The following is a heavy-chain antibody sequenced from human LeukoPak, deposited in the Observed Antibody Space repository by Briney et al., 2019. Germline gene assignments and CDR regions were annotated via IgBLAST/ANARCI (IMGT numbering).Heavy chain of an antibody. CDR3: ARDRVGATTSGRYYYYMDV. Sequence: SETLSLTCTVSGGSISSHYWSWIRQPPGKGLEWIGYIYYSGSTNYNPSLKSRVTISVDTSKNQFSLKLSSVTAADTAVYYCARDRVGATTSGRYYYYMDVWGKGTTVTVSS. CDR2: IYYSGST. CDR1: GGSISSHY. J-gene: IGHJ6*03. V-gene: IGHV4-59*11. D-gene: IGHD1-26*01.